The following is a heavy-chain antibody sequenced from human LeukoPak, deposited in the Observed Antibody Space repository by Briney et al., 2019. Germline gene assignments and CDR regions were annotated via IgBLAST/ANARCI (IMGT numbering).Heavy chain of an antibody. CDR3: GKGGAVSSKSITMIRGTRRYYYYMDV. Sequence: GGSLRLSCAASGFAFSSYSMNWVRQAPGKGLEWVSYISSSSSTIYYADSVKGRFTISRDNSKNTLYLQMKSLRAEDTAVYYCGKGGAVSSKSITMIRGTRRYYYYMDVWGKGTTVTISS. D-gene: IGHD3-10*01. CDR2: ISSSSSTI. J-gene: IGHJ6*03. CDR1: GFAFSSYS. V-gene: IGHV3-48*01.